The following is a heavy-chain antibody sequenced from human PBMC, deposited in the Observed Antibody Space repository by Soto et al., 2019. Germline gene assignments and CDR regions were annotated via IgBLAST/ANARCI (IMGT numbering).Heavy chain of an antibody. D-gene: IGHD5-18*01. Sequence: SETLSLTCTVSGGSISSGGYYWSWIRQHPGKGLEWIGYIYYSGSTYYNPSLKSRVTISVDTSKNQFSLKLSSVTAADTAVYYCAREGVLGGYSYGIPSSYFDYWGQGTLVTVSS. CDR1: GGSISSGGYY. CDR2: IYYSGST. V-gene: IGHV4-31*03. J-gene: IGHJ4*02. CDR3: AREGVLGGYSYGIPSSYFDY.